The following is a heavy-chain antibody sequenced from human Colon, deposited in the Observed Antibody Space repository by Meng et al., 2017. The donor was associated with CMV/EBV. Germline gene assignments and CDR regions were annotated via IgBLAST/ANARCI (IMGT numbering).Heavy chain of an antibody. V-gene: IGHV3-30*02. CDR1: GIPFSSSG. CDR3: ARDKGVRTFDT. Sequence: QGPLGGAGGGVVQPGESLRLVCAASGIPFSSSGMHWVRQAPGKGLEWVALIRHDGSNEYYAESVRGRFTISRDNSKNTVYLQMNSLRSEDTAVYYCARDKGVRTFDTWGQGILVTVSS. CDR2: IRHDGSNE. J-gene: IGHJ4*02. D-gene: IGHD2-21*01.